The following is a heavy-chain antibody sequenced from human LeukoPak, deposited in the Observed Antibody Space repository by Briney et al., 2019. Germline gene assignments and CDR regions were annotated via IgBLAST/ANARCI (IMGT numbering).Heavy chain of an antibody. V-gene: IGHV1-8*03. CDR1: GYTFTSYD. CDR3: ARGVDGYYGSGVDY. Sequence: GASVKVSCKASGYTFTSYDINWVRQATGQGLEWKGWMNPNSGNTGYAQKFQGRVTITRNTSISTAYMELSSLRSEDTAVYYCARGVDGYYGSGVDYWGQGTLVTVSS. J-gene: IGHJ4*02. CDR2: MNPNSGNT. D-gene: IGHD3-10*01.